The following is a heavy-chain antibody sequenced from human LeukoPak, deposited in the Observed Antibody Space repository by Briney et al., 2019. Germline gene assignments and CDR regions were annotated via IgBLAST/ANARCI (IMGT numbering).Heavy chain of an antibody. CDR1: GFTFSTYG. D-gene: IGHD6-6*01. V-gene: IGHV3-30*18. Sequence: PGGSLRLSCAASGFTFSTYGMHWVRQAPGKGLEWVAGISYDGSTEQYADSVKGRFTISRDNSKNTLNLQMNSLREEDTAVYYCAKDGVSGIAARFDYWGQGTLVTVSS. J-gene: IGHJ4*02. CDR2: ISYDGSTE. CDR3: AKDGVSGIAARFDY.